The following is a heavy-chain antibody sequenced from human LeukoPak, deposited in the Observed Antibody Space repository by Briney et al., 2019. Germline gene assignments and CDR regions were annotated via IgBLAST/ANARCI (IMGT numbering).Heavy chain of an antibody. D-gene: IGHD6-13*01. J-gene: IGHJ6*02. CDR1: GFTFSSYW. V-gene: IGHV3-7*01. CDR3: AREGEIAAAGTERYYYYYGMDV. CDR2: IKQDGSEK. Sequence: GGSLRLSCAASGFTFSSYWMSWVRQAPGKGPEWVANIKQDGSEKYYVDSVKGRFTISRDNAKNSLYLQMNSMRAEDTAVYYCAREGEIAAAGTERYYYYYGMDVWGQGTTVTVSS.